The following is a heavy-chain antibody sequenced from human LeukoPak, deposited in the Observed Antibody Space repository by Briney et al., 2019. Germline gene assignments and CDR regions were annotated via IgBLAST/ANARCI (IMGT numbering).Heavy chain of an antibody. Sequence: GGSLRLSCADSGFTFSSYWMSWVRQAPGKGLEWVANIKQDGSEKYYVDSVKGRFTISRDNAKNSLYLQMNSLRAEDTAVYYCARLDRLWFGELLEGYYFDYWGQGTLVTVSS. CDR3: ARLDRLWFGELLEGYYFDY. V-gene: IGHV3-7*01. D-gene: IGHD3-10*01. CDR2: IKQDGSEK. CDR1: GFTFSSYW. J-gene: IGHJ4*02.